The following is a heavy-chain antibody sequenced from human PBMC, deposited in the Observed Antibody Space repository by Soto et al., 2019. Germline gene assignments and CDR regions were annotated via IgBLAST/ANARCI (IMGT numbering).Heavy chain of an antibody. CDR1: GYSFTSYW. CDR2: IYPGDSDT. CDR3: ARQQIPRGYSGYVHYYYGMDV. Sequence: GESLKISCKGSGYSFTSYWIGWVRQMPGKGLEWMGIIYPGDSDTRYSPSFQGQVTISADKSISTAYLQWSSLKASDTAMYYCARQQIPRGYSGYVHYYYGMDVWGQGTTVTVSS. V-gene: IGHV5-51*01. J-gene: IGHJ6*02. D-gene: IGHD5-12*01.